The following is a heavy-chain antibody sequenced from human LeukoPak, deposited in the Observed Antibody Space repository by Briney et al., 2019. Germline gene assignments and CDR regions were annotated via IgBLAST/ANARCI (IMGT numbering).Heavy chain of an antibody. D-gene: IGHD3-22*01. V-gene: IGHV1-18*01. CDR3: ARDLTHRRNYDNSGYQIVSAF. CDR1: GYTFTSFG. CDR2: ISAYNGNT. J-gene: IGHJ4*02. Sequence: ASVKVSCKASGYTFTSFGISWVRQAPGQGLEWMGWISAYNGNTKYAQRLQDRVTMTTDTSTSTAYIELRSLRSDDTAVYYCARDLTHRRNYDNSGYQIVSAFWGQGTLVTVSS.